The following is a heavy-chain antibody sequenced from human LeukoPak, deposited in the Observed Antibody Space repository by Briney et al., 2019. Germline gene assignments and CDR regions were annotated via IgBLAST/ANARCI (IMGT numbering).Heavy chain of an antibody. Sequence: SVKVSCKASGGTFSSYAISWVRQAPGQGLEWMGGIIPIFGTANYAQKFQGRVTITADESTSTAYMELSSLRSEDTAVYYCAKTPSYYYGSGSYYFAYWGQGTLVTVSS. D-gene: IGHD3-10*01. CDR2: IIPIFGTA. CDR3: AKTPSYYYGSGSYYFAY. V-gene: IGHV1-69*13. J-gene: IGHJ4*02. CDR1: GGTFSSYA.